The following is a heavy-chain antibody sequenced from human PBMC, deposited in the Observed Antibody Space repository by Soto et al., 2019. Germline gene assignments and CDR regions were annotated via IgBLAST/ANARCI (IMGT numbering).Heavy chain of an antibody. J-gene: IGHJ3*02. CDR1: GGSFSGYY. Sequence: VQLQQWGAGLLKPSETLSLTCAVYGGSFSGYYWSWIRQPPGKGLEWFSHITASGGTTYYADSVNGRFTISGDSSRNTLYLQMNSLRAEDTALYYCAKCIQVNWNYDAFHIWGQGTMVTVSS. CDR2: ITASGGTT. D-gene: IGHD1-7*01. V-gene: IGHV3-23*01. CDR3: AKCIQVNWNYDAFHI.